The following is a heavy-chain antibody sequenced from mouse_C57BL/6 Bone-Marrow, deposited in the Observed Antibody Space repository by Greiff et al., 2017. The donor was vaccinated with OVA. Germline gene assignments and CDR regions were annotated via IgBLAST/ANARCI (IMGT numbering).Heavy chain of an antibody. J-gene: IGHJ2*01. Sequence: EVQVVESGGDLVKPGGSLKLSCAASGFTFSSYGMSWVRQTPDKRLEWVATISSGGSYTYYPDSVKGRFTISRDNAKNTLYLQMSSLKSEDTAMYYCARHAIYDGYHFDYWGQGTTLTVSS. CDR3: ARHAIYDGYHFDY. CDR1: GFTFSSYG. V-gene: IGHV5-6*01. CDR2: ISSGGSYT. D-gene: IGHD2-3*01.